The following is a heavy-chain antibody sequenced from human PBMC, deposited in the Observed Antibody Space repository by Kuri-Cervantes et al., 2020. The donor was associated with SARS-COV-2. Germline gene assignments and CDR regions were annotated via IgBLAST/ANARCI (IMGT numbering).Heavy chain of an antibody. J-gene: IGHJ4*02. CDR1: GFTFSSYS. CDR2: ISSSSSYI. Sequence: GGSLRLSCAASGFTFSSYSMNWVRQAPGKGLEWASSISSSSSYIYYADSVKGRFTISRDNAKNTLYLQMSSLRADDTAVYYCTRGGRESTYWGQGTLVTVSS. CDR3: TRGGRESTY. V-gene: IGHV3-21*01. D-gene: IGHD3-10*01.